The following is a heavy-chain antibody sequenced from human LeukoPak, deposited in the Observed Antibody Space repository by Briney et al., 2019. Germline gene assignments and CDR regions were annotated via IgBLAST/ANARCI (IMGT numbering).Heavy chain of an antibody. CDR2: IYYSGST. V-gene: IGHV4-31*03. D-gene: IGHD3-10*01. CDR3: ARDSYGSGSSWFDP. Sequence: SQTLSLTCTVSGGSISSGGYYWSWIRQHPGKGLEWIGYIYYSGSTYYNPSLKSRVTISVDTSKNQFSLKLSSVTAADTAVYYCARDSYGSGSSWFDPWGQGTLVTVSS. CDR1: GGSISSGGYY. J-gene: IGHJ5*02.